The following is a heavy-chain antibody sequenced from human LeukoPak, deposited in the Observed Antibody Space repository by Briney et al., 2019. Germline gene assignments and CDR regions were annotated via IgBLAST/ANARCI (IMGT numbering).Heavy chain of an antibody. J-gene: IGHJ5*02. D-gene: IGHD1-1*01. CDR2: ISSSSSTI. CDR1: GFTFSSYS. CDR3: ARGGFGNNWRGNWFDP. V-gene: IGHV3-48*01. Sequence: GGSLRLSCAASGFTFSSYSMNWVRQAPGKGLEWVSYISSSSSTIYYADSVKGRLTISRDNAKNSLYLQMNSLRAEDTAVYYCARGGFGNNWRGNWFDPWGQGTLVTVSS.